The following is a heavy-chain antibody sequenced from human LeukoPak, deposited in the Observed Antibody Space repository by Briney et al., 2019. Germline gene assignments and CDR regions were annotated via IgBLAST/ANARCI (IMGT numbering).Heavy chain of an antibody. Sequence: SETLSLTCTVSGGSISNYYWSWIRQPAGKGLEWIGRIYSSGSTNYNPSLKSRVTMSVDTSRNQFSLKLSSATAADTAVYYCARDDRAMVRGVIRTTDWFDPWGQGTLVTVSS. J-gene: IGHJ5*02. CDR2: IYSSGST. V-gene: IGHV4-4*07. CDR3: ARDDRAMVRGVIRTTDWFDP. D-gene: IGHD3-10*01. CDR1: GGSISNYY.